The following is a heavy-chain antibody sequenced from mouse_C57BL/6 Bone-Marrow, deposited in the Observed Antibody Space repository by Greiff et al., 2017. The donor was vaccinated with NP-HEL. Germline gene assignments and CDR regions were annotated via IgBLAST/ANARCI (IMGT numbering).Heavy chain of an antibody. Sequence: EVKLQQSGPELVKPGASVKISCKASGYTFTDYYMNWVKQSHGKSLEWIGDINPNNGGTSYNQKFKGKATLTVDKSSSTAYMELRSLTSEDSAVYYCARWRFYYYGSSPYYYAMDYWGQGTSVTVSS. CDR1: GYTFTDYY. CDR2: INPNNGGT. CDR3: ARWRFYYYGSSPYYYAMDY. V-gene: IGHV1-26*01. J-gene: IGHJ4*01. D-gene: IGHD1-1*01.